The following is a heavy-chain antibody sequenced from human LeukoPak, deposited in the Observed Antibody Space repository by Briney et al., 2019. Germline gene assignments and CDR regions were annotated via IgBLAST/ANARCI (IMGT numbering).Heavy chain of an antibody. D-gene: IGHD3-22*01. Sequence: SETLSLTCAVYGGSFSGYYWSWIRQPPGKGLEWIGEINHSGSTNYNPSLKSRVTISVDTSKNQFSLKLSSVTAEDTAVYYCARDPRYYYDSSGFDYWGQGTLVTVSS. CDR2: INHSGST. CDR3: ARDPRYYYDSSGFDY. J-gene: IGHJ4*02. V-gene: IGHV4-34*01. CDR1: GGSFSGYY.